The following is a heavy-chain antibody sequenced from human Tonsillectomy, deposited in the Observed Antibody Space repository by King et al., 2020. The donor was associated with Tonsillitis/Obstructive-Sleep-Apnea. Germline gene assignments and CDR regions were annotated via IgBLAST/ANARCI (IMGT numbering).Heavy chain of an antibody. J-gene: IGHJ2*01. D-gene: IGHD1-26*01. CDR1: GYSFTNYW. CDR3: ARQXGIVGTXEYXDL. Sequence: QLVQSGAEVKKPGESLKISCKGSGYSFTNYWIGWVRQMPGKGLEWMGIIYPSDSDTRYSPSFQGQVTISADKSISTAYLQWSSLKASDTAMYYCARQXGIVGTXEYXDLWGRGTLVTVSS. V-gene: IGHV5-51*01. CDR2: IYPSDSDT.